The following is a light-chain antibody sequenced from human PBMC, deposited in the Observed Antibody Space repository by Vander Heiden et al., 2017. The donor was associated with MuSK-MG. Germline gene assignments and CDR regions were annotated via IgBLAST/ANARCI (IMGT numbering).Light chain of an antibody. V-gene: IGLV2-23*02. J-gene: IGLJ2*01. Sequence: QSALPDPAPVPGPPGHPITISCTGTSSDVGNYNLVSWYQHHPGTAPQLRIYDVSKRPSGVSNRFSGSKSDTTASLTINGLQAEEEADYYCSSCEGSGNLVVFGGGTKLTVL. CDR3: SSCEGSGNLVV. CDR1: SSDVGNYNL. CDR2: DVS.